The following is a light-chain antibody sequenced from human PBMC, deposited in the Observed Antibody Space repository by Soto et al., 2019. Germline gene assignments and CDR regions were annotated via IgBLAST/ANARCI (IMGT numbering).Light chain of an antibody. CDR2: KDK. CDR3: YSATDNNHVV. Sequence: SYELTQPSSVSVSPGQTARIPCSGDVLAKKYARWFQQKPCQAPVMVIHKDKERPSGIPERFSGSSSGTTVTLTISGAQVEDEADYYCYSATDNNHVVFGGGTKLTVL. J-gene: IGLJ2*01. CDR1: VLAKKY. V-gene: IGLV3-27*01.